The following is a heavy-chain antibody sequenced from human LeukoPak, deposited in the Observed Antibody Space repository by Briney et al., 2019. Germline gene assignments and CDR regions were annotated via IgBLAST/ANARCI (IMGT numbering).Heavy chain of an antibody. CDR2: MYYSGST. J-gene: IGHJ3*02. Sequence: SETLSLTCTVSGGSISSSSYYWGWIRQPPGKGLEWIGSMYYSGSTYYNPSLKSRVTISVNTSKNQFSLKLSSVTAADTALYYCARGLDDAFDIWGQGTMVTVSS. D-gene: IGHD3/OR15-3a*01. V-gene: IGHV4-39*07. CDR3: ARGLDDAFDI. CDR1: GGSISSSSYY.